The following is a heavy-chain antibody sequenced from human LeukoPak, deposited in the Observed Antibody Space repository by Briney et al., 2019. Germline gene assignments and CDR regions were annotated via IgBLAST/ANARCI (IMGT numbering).Heavy chain of an antibody. CDR2: IKQDGSEK. CDR3: ARDYQAYCGGDCYNMDV. D-gene: IGHD2-21*02. V-gene: IGHV3-7*01. Sequence: PGGSLRLSCAASGFTFSSYWMSWVRQAPGKGPEWVANIKQDGSEKYYVDSVKGRFTISRDNAKNSLYLQMNSLRAEDTAVYYCARDYQAYCGGDCYNMDVWGKGTTVTVSS. CDR1: GFTFSSYW. J-gene: IGHJ6*03.